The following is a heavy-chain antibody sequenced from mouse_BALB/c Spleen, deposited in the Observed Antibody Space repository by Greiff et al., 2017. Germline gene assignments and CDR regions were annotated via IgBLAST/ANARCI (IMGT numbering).Heavy chain of an antibody. V-gene: IGHV1-54*01. CDR3: ARGGYDEYFDV. CDR2: INPGSGGT. D-gene: IGHD2-2*01. CDR1: GYAFTNYL. Sequence: QGQLKESGAELVRPGTSVKVSCKASGYAFTNYLIEWVKQRPGQGLEWIGVINPGSGGTNYNEKFKGKATLTADKSSSTAYMQLSSLTSDDSAVYFCARGGYDEYFDVWGAGTTVTVSS. J-gene: IGHJ1*01.